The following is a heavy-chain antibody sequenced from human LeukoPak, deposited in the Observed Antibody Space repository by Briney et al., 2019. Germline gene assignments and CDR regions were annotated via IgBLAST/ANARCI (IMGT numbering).Heavy chain of an antibody. V-gene: IGHV3-23*01. CDR3: GKGTPPPVY. J-gene: IGHJ4*02. Sequence: PGGSLRLSCVASGFTFSAYAVGWVRRAPGMGLEWVSSISVGGSQTDYADSVKGRFTISRDNSKNTFYLQMNSLRAEDTAVYYCGKGTPPPVYWGPGTLVTVSS. CDR1: GFTFSAYA. D-gene: IGHD1-14*01. CDR2: ISVGGSQT.